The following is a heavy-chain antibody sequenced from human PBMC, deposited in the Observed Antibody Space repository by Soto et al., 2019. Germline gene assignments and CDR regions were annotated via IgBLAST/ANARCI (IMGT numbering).Heavy chain of an antibody. CDR3: GRFAEMGTVPKGYDYNMDV. V-gene: IGHV1-69*02. D-gene: IGHD4-17*01. CDR1: GDTFSNHT. CDR2: IIPILGVA. Sequence: QVQLVQSGAEVKKPGSSVKVSCKASGDTFSNHTISWVRQAPGQGLEWMGRIIPILGVANYAQKFQGKVTSTAEKSTSTVYMELSSLRAADPAVYYCGRFAEMGTVPKGYDYNMDVWDKGTTVPVSS. J-gene: IGHJ6*03.